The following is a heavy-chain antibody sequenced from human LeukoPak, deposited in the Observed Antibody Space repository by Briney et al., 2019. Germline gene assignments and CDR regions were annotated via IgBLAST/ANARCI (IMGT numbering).Heavy chain of an antibody. CDR3: AREHRGAGATVDY. CDR1: GFTFSSHW. J-gene: IGHJ4*02. Sequence: PGGSLRLSCAASGFTFSSHWKHWVRQAPAKGLVSVSRIESDGSTKMYADSVRGRFTISRDNAKSTLYLQMDSLRAEDTAVYYCAREHRGAGATVDYWGQGILVTVSS. CDR2: IESDGSTK. D-gene: IGHD1-26*01. V-gene: IGHV3-74*03.